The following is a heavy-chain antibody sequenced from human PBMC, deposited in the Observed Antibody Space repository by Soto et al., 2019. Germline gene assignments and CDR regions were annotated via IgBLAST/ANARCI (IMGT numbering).Heavy chain of an antibody. CDR1: GYTFTSYG. CDR2: ISPYNGKA. V-gene: IGHV1-18*01. Sequence: ASVKVSCKASGYTFTSYGISWVRQAPGQGLEWMGWISPYNGKANYAQKLQGRVTMTADASTSTAYMELSSLRSEDTAVYYCARSEDGSCYYYDTSAFDIWGQGTMVTGSS. CDR3: ARSEDGSCYYYDTSAFDI. J-gene: IGHJ3*02. D-gene: IGHD3-22*01.